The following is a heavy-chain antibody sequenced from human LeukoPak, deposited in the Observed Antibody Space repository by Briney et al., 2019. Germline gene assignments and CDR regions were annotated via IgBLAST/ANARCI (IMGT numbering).Heavy chain of an antibody. J-gene: IGHJ4*02. CDR2: INPSGGST. CDR1: GYTFTSYY. D-gene: IGHD3-10*01. CDR3: ARGEGWFGELNY. Sequence: ASVKVSCKASGYTFTSYYMHWVRQAPGQGLEWMGIINPSGGSTSSAQKFQGRVTMTTDTSTSTAYMELRSLRSDDTAVYYCARGEGWFGELNYWGQGTLVTVSS. V-gene: IGHV1-46*01.